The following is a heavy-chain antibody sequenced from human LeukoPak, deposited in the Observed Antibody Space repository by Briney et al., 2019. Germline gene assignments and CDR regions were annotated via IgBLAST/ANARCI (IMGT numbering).Heavy chain of an antibody. CDR1: GFTVSSNY. D-gene: IGHD3-10*01. V-gene: IGHV3-66*04. J-gene: IGHJ6*03. Sequence: GGSLRLSCAASGFTVSSNYMSWVRQAPGKGLEWVSVIYSGGSTYYADSVKGRFTISRDNSKNTLYLQMNSLRAEDTAVYYCASHGSGSYYSRFYYYMDVWGKGTTVTISS. CDR2: IYSGGST. CDR3: ASHGSGSYYSRFYYYMDV.